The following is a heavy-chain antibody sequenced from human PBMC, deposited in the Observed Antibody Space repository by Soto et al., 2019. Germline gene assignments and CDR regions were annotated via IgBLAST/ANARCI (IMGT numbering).Heavy chain of an antibody. D-gene: IGHD2-2*01. CDR1: GFTVSSYW. CDR2: IKQDGSEK. CDR3: ARELKDIVVVPAWPGSYGMDV. V-gene: IGHV3-7*01. J-gene: IGHJ6*02. Sequence: GGSLRLSCAASGFTVSSYWMSWVRQAPGKGLEWVANIKQDGSEKYYVDSVKGRFTISRDNAKNSLYLQMNSLRAEDTAVYYCARELKDIVVVPAWPGSYGMDVWGQGTTVTVSS.